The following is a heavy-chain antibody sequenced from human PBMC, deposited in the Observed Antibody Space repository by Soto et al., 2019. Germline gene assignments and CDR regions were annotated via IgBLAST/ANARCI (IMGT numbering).Heavy chain of an antibody. V-gene: IGHV3-53*01. CDR3: AIARSTAAGLFDS. CDR1: GFTVSSNY. Sequence: EVQLVESGGGLIQPGGSLRLSCAASGFTVSSNYMTWVRQAPGKGLEWVSAVYSGGNTYYADSVKGRFTISRDNSKNTLYLQMNSLRADDTAVYYCAIARSTAAGLFDSWGQGTLVTVAS. J-gene: IGHJ4*02. CDR2: VYSGGNT. D-gene: IGHD6-13*01.